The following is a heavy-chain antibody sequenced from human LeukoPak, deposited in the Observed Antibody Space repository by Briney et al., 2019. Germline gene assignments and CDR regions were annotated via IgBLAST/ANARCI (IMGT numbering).Heavy chain of an antibody. V-gene: IGHV4-4*02. CDR1: GGSISSSNW. CDR2: IYHSGST. CDR3: ARDKFPLVGATGDDAFDI. J-gene: IGHJ3*02. D-gene: IGHD1-26*01. Sequence: SETLSLTCAVSGGSISSSNWWSWVRQPPGKGLEWIGEIYHSGSTNYNPSLKSRVTISVDKSKNHFSLKLSSVTAADTAVYYCARDKFPLVGATGDDAFDIWGQGTMVAVSS.